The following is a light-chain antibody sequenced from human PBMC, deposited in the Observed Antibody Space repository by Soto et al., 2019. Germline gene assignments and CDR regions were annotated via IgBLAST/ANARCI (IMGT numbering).Light chain of an antibody. CDR2: DAS. CDR1: QSFSNY. CDR3: QQRDNRT. Sequence: EIVLTQSPATLPLSPGERATLSCRASQSFSNYLAWYQHKPGQAPRLLIYDASNRATGIPARFIGSGSGTDFTLTISSLEPEDFEVYYCQQRDNRTFGQGTKVEMK. J-gene: IGKJ1*01. V-gene: IGKV3-11*01.